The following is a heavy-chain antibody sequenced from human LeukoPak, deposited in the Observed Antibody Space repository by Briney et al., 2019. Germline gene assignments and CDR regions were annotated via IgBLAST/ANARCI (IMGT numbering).Heavy chain of an antibody. D-gene: IGHD1-7*01. CDR2: IYYSGST. V-gene: IGHV4-39*01. Sequence: SETLSLTCTVSGGSISSSSYYWGWIRQPPGKGLEWIGSIYYSGSTYYNPSLKSRVTISVDTSKNQFSLKLSSVTAADTAVYYCARHEFVTGTGFDYWGQGTLVTVSS. CDR1: GGSISSSSYY. CDR3: ARHEFVTGTGFDY. J-gene: IGHJ4*02.